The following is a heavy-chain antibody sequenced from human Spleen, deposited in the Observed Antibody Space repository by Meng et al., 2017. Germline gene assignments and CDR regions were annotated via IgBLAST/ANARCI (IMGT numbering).Heavy chain of an antibody. Sequence: QVQLAQSGAEVKKPGASVKVSCKASGYTFTDYYMHWVRQAPEQGLEWMGRINPNNGGTNYAQRFQGRVTMTGDTSISTAYMELSGLRSDDTAMYYCARDEDISAAGKLFGDYWGQGTLVTVSS. D-gene: IGHD6-13*01. J-gene: IGHJ4*02. V-gene: IGHV1-2*06. CDR2: INPNNGGT. CDR3: ARDEDISAAGKLFGDY. CDR1: GYTFTDYY.